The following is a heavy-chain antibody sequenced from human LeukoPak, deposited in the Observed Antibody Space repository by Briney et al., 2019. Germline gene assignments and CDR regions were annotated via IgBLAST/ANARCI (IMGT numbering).Heavy chain of an antibody. CDR2: ISGSGGST. Sequence: PGGSLRLSCAASGPTFSSYAMSWVRQTPAKGLEWVSAISGSGGSTYYADSVKGRFTISRDNSKNTLYLQMNSLRAEDTAVYYCAKSTSSWELLYYFDYWGQGTLVTVSS. CDR3: AKSTSSWELLYYFDY. V-gene: IGHV3-23*01. D-gene: IGHD1-26*01. J-gene: IGHJ4*02. CDR1: GPTFSSYA.